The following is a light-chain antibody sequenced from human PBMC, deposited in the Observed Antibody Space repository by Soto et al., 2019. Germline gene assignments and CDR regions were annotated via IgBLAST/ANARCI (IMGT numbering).Light chain of an antibody. CDR1: QDINKY. CDR2: ATS. Sequence: DIQMTQSPSSLSAAVGDSVTITCRASQDINKYLTWYHQTPGKAPKLLVFATSTIHNGVPSRFSGSRSGTDFSLTITSLQSEDFATYYCQQSYSSPYTFGQGTKLEIK. J-gene: IGKJ2*01. V-gene: IGKV1-39*01. CDR3: QQSYSSPYT.